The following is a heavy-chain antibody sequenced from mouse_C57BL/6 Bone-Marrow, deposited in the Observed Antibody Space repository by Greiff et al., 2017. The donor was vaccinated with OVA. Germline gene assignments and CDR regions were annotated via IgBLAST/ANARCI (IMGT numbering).Heavy chain of an antibody. V-gene: IGHV1-54*01. Sequence: QVQLQQSGAELVRPGTSVKVSCKASGYAFTNYLIEWVKQRPGQGLEWIGVINPGSGGTNYNEKFKGKATLTADKSYSTAYMQLSSLTSEDSAVYFGARRGTTVVEGYFDVWGTGTTVTVSS. CDR3: ARRGTTVVEGYFDV. CDR2: INPGSGGT. CDR1: GYAFTNYL. D-gene: IGHD1-1*01. J-gene: IGHJ1*03.